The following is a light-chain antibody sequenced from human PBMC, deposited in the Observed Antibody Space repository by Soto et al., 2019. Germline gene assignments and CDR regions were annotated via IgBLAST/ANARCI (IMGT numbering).Light chain of an antibody. Sequence: EILMTQSPATLSVSPGERATLSCRASQSISANIAWYQQKPGQAPRLLIYAASVRASGIPARFSGTGFGREFTLIISSLQSEDSAVYYCQQYNSWTLISFGQGTRLEIK. CDR3: QQYNSWTLIS. CDR1: QSISAN. CDR2: AAS. J-gene: IGKJ5*01. V-gene: IGKV3-15*01.